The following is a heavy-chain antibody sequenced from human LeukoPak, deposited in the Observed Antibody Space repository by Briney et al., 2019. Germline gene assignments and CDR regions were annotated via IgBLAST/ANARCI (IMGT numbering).Heavy chain of an antibody. D-gene: IGHD3-22*01. Sequence: PSETLSLTCTVSGGSISSHYWSWIRQPPGKGLEWIGYIYTSGNSNYNPSLKSRVTISADTSKNQFSLKLSSVTAADTAVYYCARTLYYYDSSGFGHWGQGTLVTVSS. J-gene: IGHJ5*02. CDR2: IYTSGNS. V-gene: IGHV4-4*09. CDR3: ARTLYYYDSSGFGH. CDR1: GGSISSHY.